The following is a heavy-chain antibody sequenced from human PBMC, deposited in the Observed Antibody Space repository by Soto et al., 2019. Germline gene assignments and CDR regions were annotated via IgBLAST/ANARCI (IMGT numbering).Heavy chain of an antibody. D-gene: IGHD6-13*01. CDR3: ARGSAAGTKSPFDY. J-gene: IGHJ4*02. Sequence: SETLSLTCTVSGGSISGYYWSWIRQSPGKGLEWIGYFHYSGSTNYNPSLKSRVTISVDTSKNQLSLKLSSVTAADTAVYYCARGSAAGTKSPFDYWGQGTLVTVSS. CDR1: GGSISGYY. CDR2: FHYSGST. V-gene: IGHV4-59*01.